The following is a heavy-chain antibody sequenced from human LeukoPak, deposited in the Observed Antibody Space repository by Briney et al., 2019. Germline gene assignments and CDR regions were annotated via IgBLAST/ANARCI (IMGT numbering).Heavy chain of an antibody. CDR3: ERDPHSLDY. CDR1: GFTFSSYS. Sequence: GESLRLSCTASGFTFSSYSMNWVRQAPGKGLEWVAYIAYTGTIHYADSVRGRFAISRDNAKSSLFLQLNSLRAEDTAVYYCERDPHSLDYWGQGTLVTVSS. J-gene: IGHJ4*02. V-gene: IGHV3-48*01. CDR2: IAYTGTI.